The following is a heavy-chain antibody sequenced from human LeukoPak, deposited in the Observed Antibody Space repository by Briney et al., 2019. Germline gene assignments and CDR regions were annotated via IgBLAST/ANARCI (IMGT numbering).Heavy chain of an antibody. CDR3: AREMTSFDAFDI. Sequence: PGGSLRLSCAASGFTFSSYSMNWVRQAPGKGLEWVSSISSSSSYIYYADSVKGRFTISRDNAKNSLYLQMNSLRAEDTAVYYCAREMTSFDAFDIWGQGTMVTVSS. CDR1: GFTFSSYS. J-gene: IGHJ3*02. V-gene: IGHV3-21*01. CDR2: ISSSSSYI.